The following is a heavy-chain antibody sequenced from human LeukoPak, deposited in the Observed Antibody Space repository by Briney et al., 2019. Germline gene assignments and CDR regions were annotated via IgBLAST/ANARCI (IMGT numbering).Heavy chain of an antibody. J-gene: IGHJ1*01. D-gene: IGHD3-22*01. CDR2: IKSDGNT. V-gene: IGHV3-74*01. CDR1: GFTFSSYW. Sequence: GGSLRLSCAASGFTFSSYWMHWVRQAPGKGLVWVSRIKSDGNTNYSDSVKGRFTISRDNAKNTVSLQMNSLRAEDTGVYYCARAPSESGGYYPEYFRHWGQGTLVTVSS. CDR3: ARAPSESGGYYPEYFRH.